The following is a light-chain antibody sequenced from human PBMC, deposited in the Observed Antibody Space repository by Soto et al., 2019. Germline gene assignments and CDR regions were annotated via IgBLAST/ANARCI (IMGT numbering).Light chain of an antibody. CDR1: SSDVGSYNL. V-gene: IGLV2-23*01. J-gene: IGLJ1*01. Sequence: QSVLSQPASVSGSPGQSITISCTGTSSDVGSYNLVSWFQQLPGKVPKLIIYEGTKRPSGVSDRFSGSKSGYTASLTISGLQAEDAADYYCFSYAGSSVYVFGTGTKGTVL. CDR2: EGT. CDR3: FSYAGSSVYV.